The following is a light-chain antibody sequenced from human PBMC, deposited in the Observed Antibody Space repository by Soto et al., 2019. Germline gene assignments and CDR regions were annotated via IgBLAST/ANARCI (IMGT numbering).Light chain of an antibody. CDR2: GTS. V-gene: IGKV3-20*01. CDR3: QHYNSYSEA. J-gene: IGKJ1*01. CDR1: QSVSSNT. Sequence: EIVLTQSPGTLSLSPGEGATLFCRASQSVSSNTLAWYQQRFGQAPRLLMYGTSNRATGIPDRFSGSGSGTDFSLTISRLEPEDFATYYCQHYNSYSEAFGQGTKVELK.